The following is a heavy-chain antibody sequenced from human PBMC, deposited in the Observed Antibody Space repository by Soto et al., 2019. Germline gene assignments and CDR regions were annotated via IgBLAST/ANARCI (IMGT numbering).Heavy chain of an antibody. V-gene: IGHV3-7*01. J-gene: IGHJ6*03. CDR3: ARGKDGRRAGTYYFDMDV. D-gene: IGHD1-1*01. CDR1: GFYIRAYW. CDR2: IKQDGSEK. Sequence: EEQLVESGGGLVQPGGSLRLSCAASGFYIRAYWMTLVRQAPGKGLDWVANIKQDGSEKFYVDSLKGRFTISRDKAKNSVYLLMNSLRADDTAVYYCARGKDGRRAGTYYFDMDVWGKGTTVTLSS.